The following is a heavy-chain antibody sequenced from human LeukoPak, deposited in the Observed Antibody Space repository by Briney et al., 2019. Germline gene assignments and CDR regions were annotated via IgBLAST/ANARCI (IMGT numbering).Heavy chain of an antibody. V-gene: IGHV4-61*02. J-gene: IGHJ5*02. CDR2: IYTSGST. CDR3: ARAMVRGVIFPHNWFDP. CDR1: GGSISSGSAY. Sequence: PSQTLSLTCTVSGGSISSGSAYWSWIRQPAGKGLEWIGRIYTSGSTNYNPSLKSRVTISVDTSKNQFSLKLSSVTAADTAVYYCARAMVRGVIFPHNWFDPWGQGTLVTVSS. D-gene: IGHD3-10*01.